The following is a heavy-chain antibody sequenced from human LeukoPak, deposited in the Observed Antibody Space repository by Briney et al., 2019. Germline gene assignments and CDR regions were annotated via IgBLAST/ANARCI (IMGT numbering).Heavy chain of an antibody. D-gene: IGHD5-24*01. Sequence: SQTLSLTCTISGDSVSSNSSACNWIRQSPSRGLEWLGRTYYRSEWYNDYAVSVKSRITINPDTSKNQFSLQLNSVTPEDTAVYYCARGGQGDGYSADEAFDFWGQGTMVTVSS. J-gene: IGHJ3*01. CDR1: GDSVSSNSSA. CDR2: TYYRSEWYN. V-gene: IGHV6-1*01. CDR3: ARGGQGDGYSADEAFDF.